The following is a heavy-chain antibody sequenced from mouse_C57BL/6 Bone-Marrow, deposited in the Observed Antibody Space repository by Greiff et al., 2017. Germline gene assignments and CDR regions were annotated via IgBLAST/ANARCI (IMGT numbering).Heavy chain of an antibody. D-gene: IGHD4-1*01. CDR1: GFTFSSYA. V-gene: IGHV5-4*03. CDR3: ARAWGGYFGV. Sequence: EVKLVESGGGLVKPGGSLKLSCAASGFTFSSYAMSWVRQTPEKRLEWVATISDGGSYTYYPDNVKGRFTISIDNAKTNLYLQLSHLKSEDTAMYYCARAWGGYFGVWGTGTTVTVSA. CDR2: ISDGGSYT. J-gene: IGHJ1*03.